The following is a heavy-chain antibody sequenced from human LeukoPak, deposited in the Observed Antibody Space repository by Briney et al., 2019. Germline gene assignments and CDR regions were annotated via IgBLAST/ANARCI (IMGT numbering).Heavy chain of an antibody. CDR3: GTNRDYYDTSGYSF. J-gene: IGHJ4*02. V-gene: IGHV3-74*01. Sequence: QPGGSLRLSCAAPGFTFSSYWMHWVRQAPGKGLVWVSRINTDGSSTSYADSVKGRFTISRDNAKNTLYLQMNSLRAEDTALYYYGTNRDYYDTSGYSFWGQGTLVAVSS. CDR2: INTDGSST. D-gene: IGHD3-22*01. CDR1: GFTFSSYW.